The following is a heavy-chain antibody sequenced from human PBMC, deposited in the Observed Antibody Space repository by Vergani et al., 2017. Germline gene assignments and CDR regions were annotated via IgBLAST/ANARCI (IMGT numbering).Heavy chain of an antibody. CDR1: GFTFSTYA. V-gene: IGHV3-23*04. D-gene: IGHD3-22*01. Sequence: QLEESGGGLVKAGGSLRLSCAASGFTFSTYAMTWVRQAPGKGLEWVSTISSDGGSTYYADSVKGRFTISRDNSKNTLSLQMNSLTAEDTAIYYCAGPQGTSAYYYGGFDYWGQGILVTVSS. CDR2: ISSDGGST. J-gene: IGHJ4*02. CDR3: AGPQGTSAYYYGGFDY.